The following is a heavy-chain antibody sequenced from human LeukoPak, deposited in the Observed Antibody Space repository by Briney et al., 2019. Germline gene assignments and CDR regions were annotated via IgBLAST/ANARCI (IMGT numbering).Heavy chain of an antibody. Sequence: SETLSLTRAVYGGSFSGDYWSWLRQPPGKGLEWIGEINHSGNTNYNPSLKSRVTISVDTSKNQFSLKLSSVTAADTAVYYCARGYYLSGWGQGTMVTVSS. V-gene: IGHV4-34*01. D-gene: IGHD3-10*01. CDR3: ARGYYLSG. J-gene: IGHJ3*01. CDR1: GGSFSGDY. CDR2: INHSGNT.